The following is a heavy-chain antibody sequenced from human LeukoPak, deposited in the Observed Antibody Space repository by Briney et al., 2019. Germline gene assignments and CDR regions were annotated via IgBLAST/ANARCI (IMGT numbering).Heavy chain of an antibody. Sequence: TPSETLSLTCTVSGGSISSHYWSWIRQPPGKGLEWIGYIYYSGSTNYNPSLKSRVTISVDTSKNQFSLKLSPVTAADTAVYYCARDPLRITSWYFDLWGRGTLVTVSS. J-gene: IGHJ2*01. CDR3: ARDPLRITSWYFDL. CDR2: IYYSGST. CDR1: GGSISSHY. V-gene: IGHV4-59*11. D-gene: IGHD3-10*01.